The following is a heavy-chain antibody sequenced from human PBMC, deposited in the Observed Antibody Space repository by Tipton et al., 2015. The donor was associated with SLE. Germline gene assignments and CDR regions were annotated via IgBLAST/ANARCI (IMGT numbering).Heavy chain of an antibody. V-gene: IGHV5-10-1*01. Sequence: QLVQSGAEVKKPGESLRISCNVSGYSFTAYWISWVRQMPGKGLQWMGMINPSDSYTNYSPSFQGHVTISADKSISTAYLQWSSLKASDTAMYYCARQLYGYYDFWNGYLPRGGPFDIWGQGTMVTVSS. CDR3: ARQLYGYYDFWNGYLPRGGPFDI. CDR2: INPSDSYT. J-gene: IGHJ3*02. CDR1: GYSFTAYW. D-gene: IGHD3-3*01.